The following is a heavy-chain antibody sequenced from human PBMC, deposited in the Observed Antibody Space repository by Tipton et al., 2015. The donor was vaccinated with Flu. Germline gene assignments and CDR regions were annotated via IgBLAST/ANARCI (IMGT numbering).Heavy chain of an antibody. CDR1: GGSVSGHY. Sequence: TLSLTCAVHGGSVSGHYWSWIRQPPGKGLEWIGEINHSGRTNYNPSLKSRVTISVDTSKNQFSLKLSSVNAADTAVYYCARHGSYYFDYWGQGTLATVSS. J-gene: IGHJ4*02. CDR2: INHSGRT. CDR3: ARHGSYYFDY. D-gene: IGHD2-15*01. V-gene: IGHV4-34*01.